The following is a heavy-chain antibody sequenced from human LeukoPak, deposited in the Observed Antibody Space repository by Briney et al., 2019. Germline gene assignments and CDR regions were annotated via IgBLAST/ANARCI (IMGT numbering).Heavy chain of an antibody. D-gene: IGHD2-15*01. V-gene: IGHV1-2*02. CDR2: TNLNSGGT. CDR1: ASTFTVYY. Sequence: ASVTVSFNSSASTFTVYYDHMVRHPHAQGIELEGWTNLNSGGTNFAQKLQGRVTMTRDTSMSTAYMELSRLKSDDTAVYYCSRDSGYCSGGSCWYFDFWGQGTLVTVSS. J-gene: IGHJ4*02. CDR3: SRDSGYCSGGSCWYFDF.